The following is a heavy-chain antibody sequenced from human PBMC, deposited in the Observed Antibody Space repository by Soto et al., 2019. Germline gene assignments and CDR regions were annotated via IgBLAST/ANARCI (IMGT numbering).Heavy chain of an antibody. J-gene: IGHJ6*02. V-gene: IGHV1-2*02. CDR1: GYTFPDYY. CDR2: INPRNGAT. CDR3: ARLPTPSLYSSGMDV. D-gene: IGHD2-15*01. Sequence: QVQLVQSGAEVKKPGASVTISCEASGYTFPDYYIHWVRQAPVQGLEWMGWINPRNGATNSAQKTQGRVTMTRDTAISPAYMELSRLTSDDTGVYSFARLPTPSLYSSGMDVWGQGTTVTVSS.